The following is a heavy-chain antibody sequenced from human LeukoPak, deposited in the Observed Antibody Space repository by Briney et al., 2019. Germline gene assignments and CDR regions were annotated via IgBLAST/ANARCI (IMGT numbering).Heavy chain of an antibody. CDR1: GYTFTSYD. CDR2: MNPNSGNT. J-gene: IGHJ6*02. D-gene: IGHD3-16*02. CDR3: ARTSYDYVWGSYPSPYYYYYGMDV. Sequence: ASVKVSCKASGYTFTSYDINWVRQATGQGLEWMGWMNPNSGNTGYAQKFQGRVTMTRNTSISTAYMELSSLRSEDTAVYYCARTSYDYVWGSYPSPYYYYYGMDVWGQGTTVTVSS. V-gene: IGHV1-8*01.